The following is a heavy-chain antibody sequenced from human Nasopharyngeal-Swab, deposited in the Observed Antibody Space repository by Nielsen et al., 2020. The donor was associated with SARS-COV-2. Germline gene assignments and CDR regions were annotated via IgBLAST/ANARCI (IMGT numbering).Heavy chain of an antibody. V-gene: IGHV3-30*03. J-gene: IGHJ4*02. CDR2: ISYDGSNK. CDR3: ARDRGIVGATMGSY. CDR1: GFTFSSYG. D-gene: IGHD1-26*01. Sequence: GGSLRLSCAASGFTFSSYGMHWVRQAPGKGLEWVAVISYDGSNKYYADSVKGRFTISRDNSKNTLYLQMNGLGAEDTAVYYCARDRGIVGATMGSYWGQGTLVTVSS.